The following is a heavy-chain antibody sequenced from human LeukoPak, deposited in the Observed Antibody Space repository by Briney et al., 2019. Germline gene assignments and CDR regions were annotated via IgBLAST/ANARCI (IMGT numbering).Heavy chain of an antibody. J-gene: IGHJ3*02. Sequence: SETLSLTCTVSGGYMSTYYWGWVRQPPGKGLEWIGYISYSGSTTYHPSLNSRGTISLDTSKNQFSLMVTSVTAADTAVYFCARAFSAWPHAFDIWGRGTMVTVSS. CDR2: ISYSGST. CDR3: ARAFSAWPHAFDI. D-gene: IGHD6-19*01. V-gene: IGHV4-59*01. CDR1: GGYMSTYY.